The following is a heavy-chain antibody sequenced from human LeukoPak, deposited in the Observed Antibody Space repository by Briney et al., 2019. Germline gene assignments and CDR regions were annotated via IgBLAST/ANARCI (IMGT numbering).Heavy chain of an antibody. CDR2: INWNGGST. CDR3: ARGGSYLSAFDI. J-gene: IGHJ3*02. D-gene: IGHD1-26*01. Sequence: GGSLTLTCTASGFTFDDYAMTWVRQPPGKGLEWVSCINWNGGSTFYADSVKGRFTISRDNSKNTLYLQMNSLRAEDTAVYYCARGGSYLSAFDIWGQGTMVTVSS. V-gene: IGHV3-20*04. CDR1: GFTFDDYA.